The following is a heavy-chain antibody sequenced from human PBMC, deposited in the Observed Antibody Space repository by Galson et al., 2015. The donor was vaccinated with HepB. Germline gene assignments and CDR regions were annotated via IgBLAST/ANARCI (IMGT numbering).Heavy chain of an antibody. CDR2: ISGSGGST. CDR3: AGRGVYCSSTSCGFPGYYYGMDV. J-gene: IGHJ6*02. CDR1: GFTFSSYA. V-gene: IGHV3-23*01. Sequence: SLRLSCAASGFTFSSYAMSWVRQAPGKGLEWVSAISGSGGSTYYADSVKGRFTISRDNSKNTLYLQMNSLRAEDTAVYYCAGRGVYCSSTSCGFPGYYYGMDVWGQGTTVTVSS. D-gene: IGHD2-2*01.